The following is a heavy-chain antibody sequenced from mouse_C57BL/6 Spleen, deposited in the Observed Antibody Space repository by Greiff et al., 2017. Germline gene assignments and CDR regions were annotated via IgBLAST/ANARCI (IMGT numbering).Heavy chain of an antibody. V-gene: IGHV5-4*01. CDR2: ISDGGSYT. CDR1: GFTFSSYA. CDR3: ARERVITTVVARWYFDV. Sequence: LVESGGGLVKPGGSLKLSCAASGFTFSSYAMSWVRQTPEKRLEWVATISDGGSYTYYPDNVKGRFTISRDNAKNNLYLQMSHLKSEDTAMYYCARERVITTVVARWYFDVWGTGTTVTVSS. J-gene: IGHJ1*03. D-gene: IGHD1-1*01.